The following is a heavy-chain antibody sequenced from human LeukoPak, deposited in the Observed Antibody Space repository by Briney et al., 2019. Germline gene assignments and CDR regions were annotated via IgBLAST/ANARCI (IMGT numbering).Heavy chain of an antibody. CDR1: GASLNNYY. V-gene: IGHV4-59*08. Sequence: SETLSLTCTVSGASLNNYYWNWVRQPPGKEAEWRGHVDYSGNTRHNPSLKSRVTISLDISKNHFSLRLSSVTAADTAVYYCAMQVGIYGDYNNWFDPWGQGARVTVSS. J-gene: IGHJ5*02. CDR3: AMQVGIYGDYNNWFDP. D-gene: IGHD4-17*01. CDR2: VDYSGNT.